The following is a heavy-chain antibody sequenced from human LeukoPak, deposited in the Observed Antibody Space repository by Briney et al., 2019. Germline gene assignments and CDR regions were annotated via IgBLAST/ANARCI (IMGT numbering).Heavy chain of an antibody. Sequence: SETLSLTCAAYGGSFSGYYWSWIRQPPGKGLEWIGEINHSGSTNYNPSLKSRVTISVDTSKNQFSLKLSSVTAADTAVYYCARGEGGSGSYVIDYWGQGTLVTVSS. V-gene: IGHV4-34*01. J-gene: IGHJ4*02. CDR2: INHSGST. CDR1: GGSFSGYY. D-gene: IGHD3-10*01. CDR3: ARGEGGSGSYVIDY.